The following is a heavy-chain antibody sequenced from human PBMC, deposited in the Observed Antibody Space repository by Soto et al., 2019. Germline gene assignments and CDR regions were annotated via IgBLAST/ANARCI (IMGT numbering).Heavy chain of an antibody. J-gene: IGHJ6*02. CDR3: AKDRTRYYYGMDV. CDR1: GLTFSSYG. CDR2: ISYDGSNK. D-gene: IGHD2-15*01. V-gene: IGHV3-30*18. Sequence: PWGSLRLSCAASGLTFSSYGMHWVRKAPGKGLEWVAVISYDGSNKYYADSVKGRFTISRDNSKNTLYLQMNSLRAEDTALYYCAKDRTRYYYGMDVWGHGTTVTVSS.